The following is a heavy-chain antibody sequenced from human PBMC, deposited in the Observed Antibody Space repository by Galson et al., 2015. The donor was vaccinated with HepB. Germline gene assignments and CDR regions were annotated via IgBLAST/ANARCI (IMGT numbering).Heavy chain of an antibody. CDR3: ARQSARLWFGEPRYFDL. J-gene: IGHJ2*01. CDR2: IDISGDT. Sequence: SLRLSCAASGFIFSNYDMHWVRQSTGEGLEWVAGIDISGDTHYPGSVKGRFTISRENAKNSLYLQMKSLRAADTSVYYCARQSARLWFGEPRYFDLWSRGTLVTVSS. V-gene: IGHV3-13*01. D-gene: IGHD3-10*01. CDR1: GFIFSNYD.